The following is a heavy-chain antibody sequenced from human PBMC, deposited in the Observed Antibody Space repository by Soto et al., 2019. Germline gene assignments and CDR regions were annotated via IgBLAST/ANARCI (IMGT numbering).Heavy chain of an antibody. CDR1: GAAPNSGNYY. V-gene: IGHV4-31*03. CDR3: ARLRIATNNYKWFDP. D-gene: IGHD1-20*01. J-gene: IGHJ5*02. CDR2: IYVTGAV. Sequence: SETLSLTCSASGAAPNSGNYYWIWIRQVPGKGLEWIGHIYVTGAVDYNPSLRDRITISQDTSERQFSLNLRLITAADTAVYYCARLRIATNNYKWFDPWGQGTLVTVSS.